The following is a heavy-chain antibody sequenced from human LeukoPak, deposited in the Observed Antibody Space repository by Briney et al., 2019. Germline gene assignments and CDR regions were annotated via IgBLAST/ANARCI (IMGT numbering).Heavy chain of an antibody. CDR3: ARADSIAARPFDY. V-gene: IGHV3-74*01. D-gene: IGHD6-6*01. CDR1: GFTFSSYW. J-gene: IGHJ4*02. CDR2: INSDGSST. Sequence: GGSLRLSCAASGFTFSSYWMHWVRQAPGKGLVWVSRINSDGSSTSYADSVKGRFTISRDNAKNTLYLQMNSLRAEDTAVYYCARADSIAARPFDYWGQGTLVTVSS.